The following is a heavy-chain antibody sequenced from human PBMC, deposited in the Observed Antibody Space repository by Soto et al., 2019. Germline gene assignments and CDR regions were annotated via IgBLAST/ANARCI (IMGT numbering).Heavy chain of an antibody. CDR2: ISSGASTI. V-gene: IGHV3-11*01. D-gene: IGHD3-22*01. Sequence: QAQLVESGGGLVKPGGSRRLSCAASGFIFNDYYMSWIRQVPRKGLEWVAYISSGASTISYADSVKGRFTISRDNTKNLRYLQMNSLRAADTAVSYCARDLKAVVNHIHYNHYGLDVWGQGTTVTVSS. CDR3: ARDLKAVVNHIHYNHYGLDV. J-gene: IGHJ6*02. CDR1: GFIFNDYY.